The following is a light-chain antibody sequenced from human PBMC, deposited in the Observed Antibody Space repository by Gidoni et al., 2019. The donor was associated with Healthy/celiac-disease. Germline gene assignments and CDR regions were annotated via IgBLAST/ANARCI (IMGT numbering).Light chain of an antibody. J-gene: IGKJ1*01. V-gene: IGKV3-11*01. CDR3: QQRSNWQGT. Sequence: EIVLTQSPATLSLSPGERDTLSCRASQSVSSYLAWYQQTPGQAPRLLIYDESNTATGIPSRFSGSGSGTDLTLTISSLGPEEFGVYYCQQRSNWQGTFGQGTKVEIK. CDR1: QSVSSY. CDR2: DES.